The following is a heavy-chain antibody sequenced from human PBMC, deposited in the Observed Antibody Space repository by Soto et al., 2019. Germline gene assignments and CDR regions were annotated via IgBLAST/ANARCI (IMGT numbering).Heavy chain of an antibody. V-gene: IGHV4-31*03. CDR1: GGSISSGGYY. CDR2: IYYSGST. J-gene: IGHJ4*02. D-gene: IGHD2-21*01. Sequence: QVQLQESGPGLVKPSQTLSLTCTVSGGSISSGGYYWSWIRQHPGKGLEWIGYIYYSGSTYYNPSLKSRVTIAADASKIQFSLKLSSVTAPDPAVYCGARGVIHWGQGTLVTVSS. CDR3: ARGVIH.